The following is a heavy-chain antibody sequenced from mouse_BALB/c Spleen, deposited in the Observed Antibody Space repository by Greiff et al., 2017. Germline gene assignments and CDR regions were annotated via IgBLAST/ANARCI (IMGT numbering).Heavy chain of an antibody. Sequence: EVKVVESGGGLVKPGGSLKLSCAASGFTFSDYYMYWVRQTPEKRLEWVATISDGGSYTYYPDSVKGRFTISRDNAKNNLYLQMSSLKSEDTAMYYCARDKGGAWFAYWGQGTLVTVSA. CDR1: GFTFSDYY. CDR2: ISDGGSYT. V-gene: IGHV5-4*02. J-gene: IGHJ3*01. CDR3: ARDKGGAWFAY.